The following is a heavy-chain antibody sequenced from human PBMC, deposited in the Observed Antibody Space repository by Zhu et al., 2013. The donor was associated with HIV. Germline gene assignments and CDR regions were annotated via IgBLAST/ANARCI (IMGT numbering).Heavy chain of an antibody. CDR2: INPNSGGT. D-gene: IGHD2-21*01. CDR3: ARDSQGCLCGG. Sequence: QVQLVQSGAEVKKPGASMKVSCKTSGYTFTGHFLHWVRQAPGQGLEWMGWINPNSGGTNYAQKFEGRVTMTRDTSISTAYMELSSLRSDDTAVYYCARDSQGCLCGGWGQGTLVTVSS. V-gene: IGHV1-2*02. J-gene: IGHJ4*02. CDR1: GYTFTGHF.